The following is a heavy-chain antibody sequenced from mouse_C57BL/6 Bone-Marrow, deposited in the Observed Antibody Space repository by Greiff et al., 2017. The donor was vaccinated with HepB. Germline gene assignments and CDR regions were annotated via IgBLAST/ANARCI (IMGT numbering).Heavy chain of an antibody. Sequence: QVQLQQSGAELMKPGASVKLSCKAPGYTFTGYWIEWVKQRPGHGLEWIGEILPGSGSTNYNEKFKGKATFTADTSSNTAYMQLSSLTTEDSAIYYCARKRVYYDYDGGRFDYWGQGTTLTVSS. V-gene: IGHV1-9*01. CDR2: ILPGSGST. J-gene: IGHJ2*01. D-gene: IGHD2-4*01. CDR1: GYTFTGYW. CDR3: ARKRVYYDYDGGRFDY.